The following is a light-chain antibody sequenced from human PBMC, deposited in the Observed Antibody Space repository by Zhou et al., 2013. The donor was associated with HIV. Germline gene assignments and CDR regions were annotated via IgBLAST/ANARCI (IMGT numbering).Light chain of an antibody. V-gene: IGKV1-5*01. CDR1: QSISSW. J-gene: IGKJ1*01. CDR3: QQFDSFPWT. Sequence: DIQMTQSPSTLSASVGDRVTITCRASQSISSWLAWYQQKPGEAPNLLIYGASTLQSGVPSRFSGSGSGTDFTLTISSLQPEDFATYYCQQFDSFPWTFGQGTKVEIK. CDR2: GAS.